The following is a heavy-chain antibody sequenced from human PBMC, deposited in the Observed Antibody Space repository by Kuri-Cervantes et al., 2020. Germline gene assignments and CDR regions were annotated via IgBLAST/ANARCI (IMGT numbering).Heavy chain of an antibody. D-gene: IGHD1-26*01. CDR3: ARRLASGSYQRLDY. CDR2: ITSGGTI. V-gene: IGHV3-11*01. J-gene: IGHJ4*02. CDR1: GFTFSAYY. Sequence: GGSLRLSCAASGFTFSAYYMSWIRQAPGKGLEWVSDITSGGTIYYADSVKGRFTISRDNAQNSLYLQMNSLRAEDTAVYYCARRLASGSYQRLDYWGQGTLVTVSS.